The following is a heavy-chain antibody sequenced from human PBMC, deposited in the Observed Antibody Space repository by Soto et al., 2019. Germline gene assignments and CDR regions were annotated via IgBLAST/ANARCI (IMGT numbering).Heavy chain of an antibody. CDR2: ISSSSSTI. CDR1: GFTFSSYS. CDR3: ARDGTIFGVGLWDY. V-gene: IGHV3-48*01. J-gene: IGHJ4*02. Sequence: EVQLVESGGGLVQPGGSLRLSCAASGFTFSSYSMNWVRQAPGKGLEWVSYISSSSSTIYYADSVKGRFTISRDNAKNSLYLEMTSLSAEDTAVYYCARDGTIFGVGLWDYWGQGTLVTVSS. D-gene: IGHD3-3*01.